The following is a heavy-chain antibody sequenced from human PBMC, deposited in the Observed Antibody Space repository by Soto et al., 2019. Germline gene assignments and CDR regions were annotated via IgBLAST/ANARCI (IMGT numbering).Heavy chain of an antibody. Sequence: PGGSLRLSCAASGFRFSDYYMSWIRQAPGKGLQWISYISSRSTMIYYADSVKGRFTVSRDNAKNSLYLQMNSLRAEDTAIYYCAKARGYGSGRNNHYYGMDVWGQGTTVTVSS. CDR3: AKARGYGSGRNNHYYGMDV. V-gene: IGHV3-11*01. CDR1: GFRFSDYY. J-gene: IGHJ6*02. D-gene: IGHD3-10*01. CDR2: ISSRSTMI.